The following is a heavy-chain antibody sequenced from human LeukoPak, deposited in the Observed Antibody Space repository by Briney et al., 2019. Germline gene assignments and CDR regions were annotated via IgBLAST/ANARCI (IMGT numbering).Heavy chain of an antibody. CDR1: GFSIRSFH. D-gene: IGHD3-10*01. CDR2: ISYSGSS. V-gene: IGHV4-59*08. CDR3: VRKGSSGFDY. J-gene: IGHJ4*02. Sequence: SEDLSLTFTVSGFSIRSFHFRWIREPPGKGLEWIGYISYSGSSNYNPSLKSRITMSVDTSKNEFSLKLTSVTAADTAVFYCVRKGSSGFDYWGQGTLVTVSS.